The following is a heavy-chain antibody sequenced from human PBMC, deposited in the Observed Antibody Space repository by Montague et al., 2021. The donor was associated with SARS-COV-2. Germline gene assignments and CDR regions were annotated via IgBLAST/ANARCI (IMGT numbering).Heavy chain of an antibody. CDR1: GASFSNYY. CDR2: IYYTGTT. D-gene: IGHD2-15*01. J-gene: IGHJ5*02. Sequence: SETLSLTCTVSGASFSNYYWSWIRQPPGKGLEWFGYIYYTGTTNYNPSLKSRLTISVDTSKTQFSLKLTSVTAADTAVYYCAREGYCSGGTCYSSGPNWFDPWGQETLVTVSS. CDR3: AREGYCSGGTCYSSGPNWFDP. V-gene: IGHV4-59*01.